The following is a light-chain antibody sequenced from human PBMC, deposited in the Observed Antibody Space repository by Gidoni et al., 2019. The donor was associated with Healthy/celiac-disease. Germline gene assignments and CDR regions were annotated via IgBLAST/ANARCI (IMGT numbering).Light chain of an antibody. CDR3: QQRSNWPLT. V-gene: IGKV3-11*01. CDR2: DAS. J-gene: IGKJ4*01. Sequence: GERATLFCRASQSVSSYLAWYQQKPGQAPRLIIYDASIRATGLPARFSGRGSGTDFTLTISSLEPEDLAVYYCQQRSNWPLTFGGGTKVEIK. CDR1: QSVSSY.